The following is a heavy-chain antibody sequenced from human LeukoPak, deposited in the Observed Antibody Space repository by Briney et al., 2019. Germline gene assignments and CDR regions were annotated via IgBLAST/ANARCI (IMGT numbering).Heavy chain of an antibody. CDR3: ARVFTIFGVVSPFDY. CDR2: ISSSSSYI. V-gene: IGHV3-21*01. J-gene: IGHJ4*02. Sequence: PGGSLRLSCAASGFTFSSYSMNLVRQAPGKGLEWVSAISSSSSYIYYADSVKGRFTISRDNVKNSLYLQMNGLRAEDTAVYYCARVFTIFGVVSPFDYWGQGTLVTVSS. D-gene: IGHD3-3*01. CDR1: GFTFSSYS.